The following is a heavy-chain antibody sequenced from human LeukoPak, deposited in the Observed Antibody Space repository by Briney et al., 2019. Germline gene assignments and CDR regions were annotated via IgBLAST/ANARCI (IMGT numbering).Heavy chain of an antibody. J-gene: IGHJ4*02. CDR1: GFSVSSNY. CDR3: AKRGVEFGDLDY. CDR2: IYSDGST. Sequence: GGSLRLSCGASGFSVSSNYMSWVRQAPGRGLEWVSVIYSDGSTFYVDSVKGRFTISRDNSKNTLYLQMNSLRAEDTAVYYCAKRGVEFGDLDYWGQGTLVTVSS. V-gene: IGHV3-53*05. D-gene: IGHD3-10*01.